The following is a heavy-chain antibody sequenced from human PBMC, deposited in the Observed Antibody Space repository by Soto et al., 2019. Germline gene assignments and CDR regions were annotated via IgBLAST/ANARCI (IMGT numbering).Heavy chain of an antibody. D-gene: IGHD3-10*01. Sequence: GGSLRLSCAASGFTFRNYDLHWVRQAPGKGLEWVSFLSGSGGGTYYADSVKGRFTISRDNSKNTLYLQMNSLRAEDTAVYYCANGRATYGLLTHDYWGQGTLVTVSS. CDR2: LSGSGGGT. V-gene: IGHV3-23*01. CDR3: ANGRATYGLLTHDY. J-gene: IGHJ4*02. CDR1: GFTFRNYD.